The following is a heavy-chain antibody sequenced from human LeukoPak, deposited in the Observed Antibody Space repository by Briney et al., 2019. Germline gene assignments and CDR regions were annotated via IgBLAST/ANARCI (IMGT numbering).Heavy chain of an antibody. Sequence: SVKVSCKASGGTFSSYAISWVRQAPGQGLEWMGRIIPILGIANYAQKFQGRVTITADKSTSTAYMELSSLRSEDTAVYYCARDRSYSSSSAYFQRWGQGTLVTVSS. CDR1: GGTFSSYA. J-gene: IGHJ1*01. V-gene: IGHV1-69*04. CDR3: ARDRSYSSSSAYFQR. D-gene: IGHD6-6*01. CDR2: IIPILGIA.